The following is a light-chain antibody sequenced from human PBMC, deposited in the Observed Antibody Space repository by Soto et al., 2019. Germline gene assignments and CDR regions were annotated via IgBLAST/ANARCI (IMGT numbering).Light chain of an antibody. CDR2: GIS. CDR3: QQYTSWPIT. J-gene: IGKJ5*01. Sequence: ELVLTQSPATLSVSPGERATLSCRASQRVGSNYLAWYQQKPGQTPRLLIYGISARATGVPDRFSGSGSGTEFTLTISSLQTEDFAIYYCQQYTSWPITFGQVTRLEIK. V-gene: IGKV3-15*01. CDR1: QRVGSN.